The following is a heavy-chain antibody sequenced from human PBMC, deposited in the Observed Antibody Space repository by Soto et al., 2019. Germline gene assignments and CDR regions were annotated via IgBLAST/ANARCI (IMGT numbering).Heavy chain of an antibody. D-gene: IGHD3-9*01. CDR2: IYYRGNA. V-gene: IGHV4-39*01. CDR1: DDSINSDKYY. Sequence: SETLSLTCSVSDDSINSDKYYWGWIRQPPGKGLDWIGSIYYRGNAYYNPSLQTRVTISLDKSKSQFSLRLNSVTAADSAVYFCARLEGLATISYYFDFWGPGALVTVSS. CDR3: ARLEGLATISYYFDF. J-gene: IGHJ4*02.